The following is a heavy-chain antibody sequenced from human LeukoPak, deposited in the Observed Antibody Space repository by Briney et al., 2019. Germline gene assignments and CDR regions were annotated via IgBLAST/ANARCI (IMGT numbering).Heavy chain of an antibody. CDR2: ISSSSSYI. CDR1: GFTFSSYS. J-gene: IGHJ6*02. V-gene: IGHV3-21*04. Sequence: GGSLRLSCAASGFTFSSYSMNWVRQAPGKGLEWVSSISSSSSYIYYADSVKGRFTISRDNAKNSLYLQMNSLRAEDTAVYYCARSSANWGHYGMDVWGQGTTVTVSS. D-gene: IGHD7-27*01. CDR3: ARSSANWGHYGMDV.